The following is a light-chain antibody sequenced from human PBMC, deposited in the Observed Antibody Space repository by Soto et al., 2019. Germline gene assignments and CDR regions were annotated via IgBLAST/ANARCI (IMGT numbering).Light chain of an antibody. CDR1: QSVSSSY. J-gene: IGKJ2*01. Sequence: EIVLTQSPGTLSLSPGERATLSCRASQSVSSSYFAWYHQKPGQAPRLLIYGASSRATGIPDRFSGSGSGTDFTLIISRLEPEDFALYYCQQYGSSPPYTFVQWTKLEIK. CDR2: GAS. V-gene: IGKV3-20*01. CDR3: QQYGSSPPYT.